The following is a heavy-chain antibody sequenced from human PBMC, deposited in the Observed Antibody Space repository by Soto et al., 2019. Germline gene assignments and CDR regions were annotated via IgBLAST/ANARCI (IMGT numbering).Heavy chain of an antibody. Sequence: SLRLSCASSGFTFSSYAMSWVRQAPGKGLEWVSATSGSGGSTYYADSVKGRFTISRDNSKNTLYLQMNSLRAEDTAVYYCAKMPPTTTATVGYFDYWGQGTLVTVSS. V-gene: IGHV3-23*01. J-gene: IGHJ4*02. CDR1: GFTFSSYA. CDR3: AKMPPTTTATVGYFDY. CDR2: TSGSGGST. D-gene: IGHD4-17*01.